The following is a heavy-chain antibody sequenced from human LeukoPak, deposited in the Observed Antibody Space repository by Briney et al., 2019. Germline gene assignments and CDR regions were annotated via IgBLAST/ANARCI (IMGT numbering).Heavy chain of an antibody. CDR3: ARASIAGTKFDP. Sequence: GGSLRLSCAASEFTFSNYWMHWVRQAPGKGLVWVSRISSDGTITNYADSVKGRFTISRDNAKNTLYLQMNSLKAEDTAVYYCARASIAGTKFDPWGQGTLVTVSS. CDR2: ISSDGTIT. V-gene: IGHV3-74*01. D-gene: IGHD6-13*01. CDR1: EFTFSNYW. J-gene: IGHJ5*02.